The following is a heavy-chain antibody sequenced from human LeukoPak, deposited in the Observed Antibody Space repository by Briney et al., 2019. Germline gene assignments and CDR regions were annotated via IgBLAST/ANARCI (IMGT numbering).Heavy chain of an antibody. J-gene: IGHJ5*02. Sequence: GGSLRLSCAASGFTFDDYAMHWVRQAPGKGLEWVSAISGSGGSTYYADSVKGRFTISRDNSKNTLYLQMNSLRAEDTAVYYCAKARWEIFGVVTSWGQGTLVTVSS. CDR2: ISGSGGST. D-gene: IGHD3-3*01. V-gene: IGHV3-23*01. CDR3: AKARWEIFGVVTS. CDR1: GFTFDDYA.